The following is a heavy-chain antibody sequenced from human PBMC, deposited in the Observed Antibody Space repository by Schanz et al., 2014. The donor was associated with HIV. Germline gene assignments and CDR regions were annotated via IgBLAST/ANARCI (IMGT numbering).Heavy chain of an antibody. V-gene: IGHV3-9*01. CDR2: ITWNSITI. CDR1: GFTFDDYA. Sequence: EVQLGESGGGLVQPGRSLRLSCAASGFTFDDYAMHWVRQVPGKGLEWVSGITWNSITIDYADSVKGRFTISRDNSKNTLYLQMNSLRAEDTAVYYCAKGSSLWSFYYGMDVWGQGTTVTVSS. CDR3: AKGSSLWSFYYGMDV. D-gene: IGHD3-10*01. J-gene: IGHJ6*02.